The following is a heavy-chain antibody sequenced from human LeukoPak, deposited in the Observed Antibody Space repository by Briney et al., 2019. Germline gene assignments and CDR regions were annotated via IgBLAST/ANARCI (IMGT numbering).Heavy chain of an antibody. CDR2: IIPIFGTA. J-gene: IGHJ5*02. V-gene: IGHV1-69*06. CDR3: ARFNRHYYGSGFDP. D-gene: IGHD3-10*01. Sequence: SVKVSCKASGGTFSSYAISWVRQAPGQGLEWMGGIIPIFGTANYAQKFQGRVTITADKSTSTAYMELSSLRSDDTAVYYCARFNRHYYGSGFDPWGQGTLVTVSS. CDR1: GGTFSSYA.